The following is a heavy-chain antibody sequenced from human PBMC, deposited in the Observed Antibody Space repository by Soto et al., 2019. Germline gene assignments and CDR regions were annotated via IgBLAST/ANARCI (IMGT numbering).Heavy chain of an antibody. CDR2: INHSGST. D-gene: IGHD3-3*01. CDR3: ARVLEGVDC. Sequence: QVQLQQWGAGLLKPSETLSLTCAVYGGSFSGYYWSWIRQPPGQGLEWIGEINHSGSTNYNPSLKSRVTFSVDTSKNQFSLKMSSVTAADTAVYYCARVLEGVDCWGQGTLVTVSS. CDR1: GGSFSGYY. V-gene: IGHV4-34*01. J-gene: IGHJ4*02.